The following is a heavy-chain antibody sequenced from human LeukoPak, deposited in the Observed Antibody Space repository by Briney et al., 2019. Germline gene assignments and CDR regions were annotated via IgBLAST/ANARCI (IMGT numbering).Heavy chain of an antibody. CDR3: ARHRSVGAAQFDY. J-gene: IGHJ4*02. D-gene: IGHD1-26*01. V-gene: IGHV1-2*02. CDR2: INPNSGGT. Sequence: ASVKVSCKASGYTFTGYYMHWVRQAPGQGLEWMGWINPNSGGTNYAQKLQGRVTMTTDTSTSTAYMELRSLRSDDTAVYYCARHRSVGAAQFDYWGQGTLVTVSS. CDR1: GYTFTGYY.